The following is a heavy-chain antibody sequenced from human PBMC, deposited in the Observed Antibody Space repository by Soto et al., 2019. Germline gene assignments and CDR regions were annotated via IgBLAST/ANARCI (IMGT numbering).Heavy chain of an antibody. V-gene: IGHV3-64*01. CDR2: ITSNGGST. J-gene: IGHJ4*02. CDR1: GFTFSSYA. CDR3: ARYGADGDYADY. Sequence: EVQLVESGGGLVQPGGSLRLSCAASGFTFSSYAMHWVRQAPGKGLEYVSAITSNGGSTYYANSVKGRFTISRDNSKNTLYLQMGSLRAEDMAVNYCARYGADGDYADYWGQGTLVTVSS. D-gene: IGHD4-17*01.